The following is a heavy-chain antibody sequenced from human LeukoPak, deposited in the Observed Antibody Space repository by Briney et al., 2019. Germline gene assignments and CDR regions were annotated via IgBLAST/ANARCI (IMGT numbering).Heavy chain of an antibody. V-gene: IGHV3-11*06. Sequence: GGSLRLSCEASGFTFSDYYMSWIRQIPGKGLEWVSDISSGSYHTNYADSVKGRFTISRDNAKNSLYLQMNSLRAEDTAVYYCARADYSNHRDDYWGQGTLVTVSS. CDR2: ISSGSYHT. CDR1: GFTFSDYY. J-gene: IGHJ4*02. D-gene: IGHD4-11*01. CDR3: ARADYSNHRDDY.